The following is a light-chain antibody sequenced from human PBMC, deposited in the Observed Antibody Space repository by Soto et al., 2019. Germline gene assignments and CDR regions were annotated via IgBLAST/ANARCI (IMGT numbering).Light chain of an antibody. V-gene: IGKV3-11*01. CDR1: QSVDRY. CDR2: DAY. CDR3: QQRGKWPST. J-gene: IGKJ2*02. Sequence: EIVLTQSAGTLSLSPGERATLSCRASQSVDRYVAWYQQKVGQAPRLLIYDAYSRATGVGARFTGSGYATDFTLTITSLETEDFAVYYCQQRGKWPSTFGPGTKVDIK.